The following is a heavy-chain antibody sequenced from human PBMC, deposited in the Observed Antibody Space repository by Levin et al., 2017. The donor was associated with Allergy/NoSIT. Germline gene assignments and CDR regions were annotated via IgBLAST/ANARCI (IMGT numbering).Heavy chain of an antibody. CDR3: VKDMDPAVPSVEDYFDN. Sequence: SCTASGFNFNQYAMHWVRQVPGKGLEWVSGINWNSDYKLYADSIKGRFTISRDNAKNALYLQLNSLRFEDTAFYYCVKDMDPAVPSVEDYFDNWSQGTLVTVSS. CDR2: INWNSDYK. CDR1: GFNFNQYA. V-gene: IGHV3-9*01. D-gene: IGHD5/OR15-5a*01. J-gene: IGHJ4*02.